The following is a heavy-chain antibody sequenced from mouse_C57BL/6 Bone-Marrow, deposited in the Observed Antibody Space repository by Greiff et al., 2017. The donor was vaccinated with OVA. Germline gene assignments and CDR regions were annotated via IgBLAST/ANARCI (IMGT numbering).Heavy chain of an antibody. D-gene: IGHD3-2*02. Sequence: QVQLQQSGPELVKPGASVKISCKASGYAFSSSWMNWVKQRPGKGLEWIGRIYPGDGDTNYNGKFKGKATLTADKSSSTAYMQLSSLTSEDSAVYFCARSTAQAFAYWGQGTLVTVSA. V-gene: IGHV1-82*01. CDR1: GYAFSSSW. CDR3: ARSTAQAFAY. J-gene: IGHJ3*01. CDR2: IYPGDGDT.